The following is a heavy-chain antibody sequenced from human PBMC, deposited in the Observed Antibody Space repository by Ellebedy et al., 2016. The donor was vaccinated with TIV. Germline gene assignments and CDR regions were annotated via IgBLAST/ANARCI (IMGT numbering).Heavy chain of an antibody. D-gene: IGHD3-9*01. Sequence: SETLSLTXTVSGGSISSYYWSWIRQPAGKGLEWIGRIYTSGSTNYNPSLKSRVTMSVDTSKNQFSLKLSSVTAADTAVYYCARELPYYDILTGILNWGQGTLVTVSS. CDR2: IYTSGST. CDR1: GGSISSYY. CDR3: ARELPYYDILTGILN. V-gene: IGHV4-4*07. J-gene: IGHJ4*02.